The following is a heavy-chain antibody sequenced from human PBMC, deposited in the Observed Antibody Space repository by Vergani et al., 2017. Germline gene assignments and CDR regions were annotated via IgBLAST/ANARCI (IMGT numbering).Heavy chain of an antibody. V-gene: IGHV3-21*01. CDR1: GFTYSNFN. CDR3: ARDPPPKGPFWSGFLFPPPTT. J-gene: IGHJ4*02. D-gene: IGHD3-3*01. CDR2: IRSSSTYM. Sequence: EVQLVESGGGLVKPGGSLRLSCAASGFTYSNFNMNWVRQAPGKGLEWVSSIRSSSTYMDYADSVKGRFTISRDNAKNSLYLQMNSLRVEDTAVYYCARDPPPKGPFWSGFLFPPPTTRGQGTLVIVSS.